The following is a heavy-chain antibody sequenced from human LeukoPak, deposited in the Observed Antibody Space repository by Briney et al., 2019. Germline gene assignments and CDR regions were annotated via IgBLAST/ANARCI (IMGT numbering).Heavy chain of an antibody. V-gene: IGHV4-4*07. CDR1: GGSISSYY. J-gene: IGHJ6*03. CDR3: ARGYNWGSPTRNFYYLDV. Sequence: SSETLFLTCTVSGGSISSYYWSWIRQPAGKGLEWIGRIYTSGSTNYNPSLKSRVTMSVDTSKNQFSLKLRSVTAADTAVYYCARGYNWGSPTRNFYYLDVWGKGTTVTVSS. CDR2: IYTSGST. D-gene: IGHD7-27*01.